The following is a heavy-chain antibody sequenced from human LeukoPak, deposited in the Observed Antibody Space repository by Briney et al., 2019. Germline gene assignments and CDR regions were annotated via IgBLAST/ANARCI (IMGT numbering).Heavy chain of an antibody. CDR3: ARHIPRYSIKPSYFDL. D-gene: IGHD6-13*01. CDR2: IYYSGST. J-gene: IGHJ2*01. V-gene: IGHV4-39*01. CDR1: GGSISSSSYY. Sequence: SETLSLTCTVSGGSISSSSYYWGWIRQPPGKGLEWIGSIYYSGSTYYNPSLKSRVTISVDTSKNQFSLKLSSVTAADTAVYYCARHIPRYSIKPSYFDLWGRGTLVTVSS.